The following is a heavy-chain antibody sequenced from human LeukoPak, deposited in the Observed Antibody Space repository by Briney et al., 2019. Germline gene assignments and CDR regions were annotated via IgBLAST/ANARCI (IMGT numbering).Heavy chain of an antibody. CDR2: ISSSGSTI. Sequence: GGSLRLSCAASGFTFSSYEMNWARQAPGKGLEWVSYISSSGSTIYYADSVKGRFTISRDNAKNSLYLEMNSLRAEDMAVYYCARASSYYDSSGYYRRPFDYWGQGTLVTVSS. CDR3: ARASSYYDSSGYYRRPFDY. V-gene: IGHV3-48*03. D-gene: IGHD3-22*01. CDR1: GFTFSSYE. J-gene: IGHJ4*02.